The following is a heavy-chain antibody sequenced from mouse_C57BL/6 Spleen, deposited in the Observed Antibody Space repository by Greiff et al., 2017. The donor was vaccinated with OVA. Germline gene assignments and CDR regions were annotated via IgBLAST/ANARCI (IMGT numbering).Heavy chain of an antibody. Sequence: VQLQQSGPGLVQPSQSLSITCTVSGFSLTSYGVHWVRQSPGKGLEWLGVIWRGGSTDYNAAFMSRLSISKDNSKSQVFFKMNSLQADDTAIYYCAKNYPHSRSFWYFDVWGTGTTVTVSS. D-gene: IGHD1-1*01. CDR2: IWRGGST. CDR1: GFSLTSYG. V-gene: IGHV2-5*01. CDR3: AKNYPHSRSFWYFDV. J-gene: IGHJ1*03.